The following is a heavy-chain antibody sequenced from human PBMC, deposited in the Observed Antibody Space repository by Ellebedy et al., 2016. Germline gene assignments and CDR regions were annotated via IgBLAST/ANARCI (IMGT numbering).Heavy chain of an antibody. J-gene: IGHJ6*02. V-gene: IGHV4-4*02. CDR1: GGSISRSNW. CDR3: ARVFHYYGMDV. Sequence: SETQSLTXAVPGGSISRSNWWSWVRQPPGKGLEWIGEIYHSGSTNYNPSLKSRVTISVDKSKNQLSLKLSSVTAADTAVYYCARVFHYYGMDVWGQGTTVTVSS. D-gene: IGHD2-21*01. CDR2: IYHSGST.